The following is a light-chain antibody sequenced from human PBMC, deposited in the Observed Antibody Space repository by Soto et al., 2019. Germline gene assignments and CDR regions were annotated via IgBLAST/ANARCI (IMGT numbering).Light chain of an antibody. J-gene: IGKJ3*01. CDR2: QIS. CDR1: QSLVHSDGHTY. CDR3: MQATQFPLT. Sequence: DIVMTQTPLSSPVTLGQPASISCRSSQSLVHSDGHTYLSWLQQRPGQPPRLLIYQISNRFSGVPDRFSGSGAGKDFTPKISRVEAEDVGVYYCMQATQFPLTFGPGTKVDI. V-gene: IGKV2-24*01.